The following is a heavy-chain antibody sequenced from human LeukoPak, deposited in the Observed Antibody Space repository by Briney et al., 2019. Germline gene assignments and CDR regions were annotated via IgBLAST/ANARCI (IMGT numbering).Heavy chain of an antibody. Sequence: GGSLRLSCAASGFTVSSNYMSWVRQAPGKGLEWVSVIYSGGSTYYADSVKGRFTISRDNSKNTLYLQMNSLRAEDTAVYYCASYRGSGPYYYYYYMDVWGKGTTVTVSS. CDR3: ASYRGSGPYYYYYYMDV. V-gene: IGHV3-53*01. J-gene: IGHJ6*03. CDR1: GFTVSSNY. CDR2: IYSGGST. D-gene: IGHD1-26*01.